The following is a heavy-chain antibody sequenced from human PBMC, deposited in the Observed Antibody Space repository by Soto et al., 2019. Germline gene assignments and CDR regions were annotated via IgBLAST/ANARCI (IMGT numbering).Heavy chain of an antibody. CDR1: GGSISSSNW. CDR2: IYHSGST. D-gene: IGHD5-18*01. Sequence: SGTLSLTCAVSGGSISSSNWWSWVRQPPGKGLEWIGEIYHSGSTNYNPSLKSRVTISVDKSKNQFSLKLSSVTAADTAVYYCASLRGYSYGYSDYWGQGTLVTVSS. J-gene: IGHJ4*02. CDR3: ASLRGYSYGYSDY. V-gene: IGHV4-4*02.